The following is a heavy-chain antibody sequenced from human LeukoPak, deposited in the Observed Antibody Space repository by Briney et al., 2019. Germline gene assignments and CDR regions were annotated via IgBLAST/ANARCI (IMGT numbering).Heavy chain of an antibody. J-gene: IGHJ4*02. D-gene: IGHD1-26*01. CDR2: ISSSSSYI. Sequence: KPGGSLRLSCAASGFTVSSYSMNWVRQAPGKGLEWVSSISSSSSYIYYADSVKGRFTISRDNAKNSLYLQMNSLRAEDTAVYYCARAKRGSGSYYFHYWGQGTLVTVSS. CDR3: ARAKRGSGSYYFHY. CDR1: GFTVSSYS. V-gene: IGHV3-21*01.